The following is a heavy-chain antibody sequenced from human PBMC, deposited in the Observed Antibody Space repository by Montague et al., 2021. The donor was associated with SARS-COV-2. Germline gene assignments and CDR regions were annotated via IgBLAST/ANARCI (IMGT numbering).Heavy chain of an antibody. CDR2: ISSSGSTI. V-gene: IGHV3-48*03. D-gene: IGHD3-3*01. CDR3: AREKARITIFGAPRGYMDV. CDR1: GFTFSGYE. J-gene: IGHJ6*03. Sequence: SPRLSCAASGFTFSGYEMNWVRQAPGKGLEWVSYISSSGSTIYYADSVKGRFTISRDNAKNSLYLQMNSLRAEDTAVYYCAREKARITIFGAPRGYMDVWGKGTTVTVSS.